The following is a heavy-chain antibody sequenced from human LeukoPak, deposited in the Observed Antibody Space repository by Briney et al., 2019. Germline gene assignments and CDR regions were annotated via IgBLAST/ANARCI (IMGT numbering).Heavy chain of an antibody. V-gene: IGHV1-46*01. Sequence: GASVTLSCNASGYTFTSYYMHWVRQAPGQGLEWMGIINPSGGSTSYEQTFQGRVTMTRDTSTSPVYMELSSLRSEDTAVYYCARAPFKAGYFDYWGQGTLVTVSS. J-gene: IGHJ4*02. CDR3: ARAPFKAGYFDY. CDR2: INPSGGST. D-gene: IGHD6-19*01. CDR1: GYTFTSYY.